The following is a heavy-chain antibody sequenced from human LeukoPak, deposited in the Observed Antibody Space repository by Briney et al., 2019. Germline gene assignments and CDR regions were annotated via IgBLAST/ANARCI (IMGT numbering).Heavy chain of an antibody. CDR2: VYYSGST. V-gene: IGHV4-59*01. D-gene: IGHD1-14*01. CDR1: GGSISSFY. J-gene: IGHJ4*02. CDR3: ARAPRTSNPFDY. Sequence: SEALSLTCTVSGGSISSFYWNWIRQPPGKGLEWIGYVYYSGSTNYNPSLKSRVTISVDTSKNQFSLKLSSVTAADTAVYYCARAPRTSNPFDYWGQGTLVTVSS.